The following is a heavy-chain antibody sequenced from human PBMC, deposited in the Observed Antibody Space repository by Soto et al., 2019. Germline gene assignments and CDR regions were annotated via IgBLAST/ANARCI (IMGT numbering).Heavy chain of an antibody. CDR1: HFAFNIDA. Sequence: QLLESGGGLVQPGESLTLSCVASHFAFNIDAMTWVRQAPGKGLEWVSSMSGSGSSIYYADSVKGRFTITRDKSRDTMFLQMNSLGADDTAVYYCGKERRGSGWFVCSYWGQGILVTVSS. J-gene: IGHJ4*02. D-gene: IGHD6-19*01. CDR3: GKERRGSGWFVCSY. CDR2: MSGSGSSI. V-gene: IGHV3-23*01.